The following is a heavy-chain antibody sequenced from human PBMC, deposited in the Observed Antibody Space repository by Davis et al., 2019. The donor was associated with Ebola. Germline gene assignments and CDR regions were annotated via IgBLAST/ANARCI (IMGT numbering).Heavy chain of an antibody. J-gene: IGHJ4*02. Sequence: GGSLRLSCAASGFTFSSYWMSWVRQAPGKGLEWVANIKQDGSEKYYVDSVKGRFTISRDNAKNSLYLQMNSLRAEDTAVYYCARDVLLWSKSHFDYWGQGTLVTVSS. CDR2: IKQDGSEK. D-gene: IGHD3-10*01. CDR3: ARDVLLWSKSHFDY. V-gene: IGHV3-7*01. CDR1: GFTFSSYW.